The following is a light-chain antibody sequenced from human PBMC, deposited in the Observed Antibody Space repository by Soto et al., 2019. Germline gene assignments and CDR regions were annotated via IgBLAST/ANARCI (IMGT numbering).Light chain of an antibody. CDR3: MQGTHWPYT. V-gene: IGKV2-30*01. J-gene: IGKJ2*01. CDR1: QSLVYSDGNTY. Sequence: DVVMTQSPLSLPVTLGQPASISCRSSQSLVYSDGNTYLNWFQQRPGQPPRRLIYKVFNRDAGVPDRFSGSGSGSDFTLKISRVEAEDVGFYYCMQGTHWPYTVGQGTKLEIK. CDR2: KVF.